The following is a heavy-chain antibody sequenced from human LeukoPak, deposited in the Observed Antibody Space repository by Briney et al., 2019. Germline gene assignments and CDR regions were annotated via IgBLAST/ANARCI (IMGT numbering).Heavy chain of an antibody. J-gene: IGHJ3*02. CDR3: ARGGDSWDYIGGFDI. CDR1: GGSISSYY. Sequence: PSETLSLTCTVSGGSISSYYWSWIRQPPGKGLEWIGYIDYSGSTIHNPSLKSRVTISVNTSKNQFSLQLTSVTAADTAVYYCARGGDSWDYIGGFDIWGQGTMVPVSS. CDR2: IDYSGST. D-gene: IGHD4-11*01. V-gene: IGHV4-59*01.